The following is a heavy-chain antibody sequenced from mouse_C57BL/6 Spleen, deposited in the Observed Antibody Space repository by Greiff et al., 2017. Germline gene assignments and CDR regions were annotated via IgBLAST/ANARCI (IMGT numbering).Heavy chain of an antibody. V-gene: IGHV1-22*01. CDR3: ARWLQYYFDD. Sequence: DVQLQESGPELVKPGASVKMSCKASGYTFTDYNMHWVKQSHGKSLEWIGYINPNNGGTSYNQKFKGKATLTVNKSSSTAYMELRSLTSEDSAVYYCARWLQYYFDDWGQGTTLTVSS. D-gene: IGHD2-3*01. J-gene: IGHJ2*01. CDR1: GYTFTDYN. CDR2: INPNNGGT.